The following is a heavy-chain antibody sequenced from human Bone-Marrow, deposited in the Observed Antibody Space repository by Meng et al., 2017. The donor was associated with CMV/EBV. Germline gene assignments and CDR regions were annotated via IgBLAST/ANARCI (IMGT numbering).Heavy chain of an antibody. D-gene: IGHD2-8*01. J-gene: IGHJ4*02. V-gene: IGHV3-30*04. CDR2: ISYDGTYK. Sequence: GESLKISCAASGFAFSSYAMHWVRQAPGKGLEWVALISYDGTYKYYADSVKGRFLIARDNSQNTLYLQMNSLRAEDTALYYCSRLLTKGFDYWGQGPLVTGSS. CDR3: SRLLTKGFDY. CDR1: GFAFSSYA.